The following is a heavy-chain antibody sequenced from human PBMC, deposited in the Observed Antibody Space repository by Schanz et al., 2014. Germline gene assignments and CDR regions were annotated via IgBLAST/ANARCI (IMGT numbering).Heavy chain of an antibody. V-gene: IGHV1-18*01. CDR3: ARDAADFYDILTEEDY. D-gene: IGHD3-9*01. CDR2: ISAYNGNT. CDR1: GYTFTTYA. Sequence: QVQLVQSGAEVKKPGASVRVSCKASGYTFTTYAMSWVRQAPGQGLEWMGWISAYNGNTKYPQKLQGRVTMTTDTATSTAYMELRSLRSDDTAVYYWARDAADFYDILTEEDYWGQGTLVNVAS. J-gene: IGHJ4*02.